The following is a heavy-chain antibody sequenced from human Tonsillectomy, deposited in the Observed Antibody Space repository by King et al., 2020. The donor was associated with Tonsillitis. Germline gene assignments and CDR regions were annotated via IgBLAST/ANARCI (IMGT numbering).Heavy chain of an antibody. CDR3: ARVGPLSNIFDI. D-gene: IGHD1/OR15-1a*01. V-gene: IGHV1-69*01. Sequence: QLVQSGAELKKPGSSVKVSCKASGGTFSSYAISWVRQAPGQRLEWMGGIIPVFGTANYAQKFQGRVTITADESTSTAYMELSSRRSEDTAVYYCARVGPLSNIFDIWGQGTMVTVSS. CDR1: GGTFSSYA. J-gene: IGHJ3*02. CDR2: IIPVFGTA.